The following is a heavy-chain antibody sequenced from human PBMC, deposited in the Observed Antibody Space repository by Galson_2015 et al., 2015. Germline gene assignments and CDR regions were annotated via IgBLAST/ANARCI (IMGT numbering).Heavy chain of an antibody. Sequence: SVKVSCKASGYTLTSYDINWVRQATGQGLEWMGWMNPNSGNTGYAQKFQGRVTMTRNTTISTAYMELSSLRSEDTAVYYCARGADSSYHYGSGSYYPAPSKHYGMDVWGQGTTVTVSS. V-gene: IGHV1-8*01. CDR3: ARGADSSYHYGSGSYYPAPSKHYGMDV. J-gene: IGHJ6*02. CDR1: GYTLTSYD. D-gene: IGHD3-10*01. CDR2: MNPNSGNT.